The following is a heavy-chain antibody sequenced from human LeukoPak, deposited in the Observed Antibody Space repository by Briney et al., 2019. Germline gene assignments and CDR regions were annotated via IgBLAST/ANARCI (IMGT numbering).Heavy chain of an antibody. D-gene: IGHD3-10*01. CDR2: ISGSGGST. CDR1: GFTFSSYA. V-gene: IGHV3-23*01. CDR3: AKGLPYYYGPGSYTNWFDP. Sequence: PGGSLRLSCAASGFTFSSYAMSWVRQAPGKGLEWVSAISGSGGSTYYADSVKGRFTISRDNSKNTLYLQMNSLRAEDTAVYYCAKGLPYYYGPGSYTNWFDPWGQGTLVTVSS. J-gene: IGHJ5*02.